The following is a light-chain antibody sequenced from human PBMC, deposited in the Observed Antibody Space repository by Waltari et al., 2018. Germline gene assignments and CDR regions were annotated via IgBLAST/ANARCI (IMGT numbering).Light chain of an antibody. CDR1: CSNIGSNT. V-gene: IGLV1-44*01. J-gene: IGLJ2*01. CDR3: AAWDDSLKVV. Sequence: QSVLTQPPSASGTPGQRVTISCSGSCSNIGSNTVNWYQQLPGTAPKPLIYSNNQRPSGVPDRFSGSKSGTSASLAISGLQSEDEADYYCAAWDDSLKVVFGGGTKLTVL. CDR2: SNN.